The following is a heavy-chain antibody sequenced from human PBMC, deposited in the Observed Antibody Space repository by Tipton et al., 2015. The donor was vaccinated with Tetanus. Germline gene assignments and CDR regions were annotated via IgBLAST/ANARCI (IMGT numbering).Heavy chain of an antibody. V-gene: IGHV4-59*12. CDR2: IYFSGTT. J-gene: IGHJ4*02. Sequence: TLSLTCTVSGVSISYYYWSRIRQPPGKGLEWIGYIYFSGTTNYNPSLKSRVTISVDTSKNQFSLKLSSVTAADTAVYYCARGPVAGFDYWGQAALVTVSS. CDR1: GVSISYYY. CDR3: ARGPVAGFDY. D-gene: IGHD6-19*01.